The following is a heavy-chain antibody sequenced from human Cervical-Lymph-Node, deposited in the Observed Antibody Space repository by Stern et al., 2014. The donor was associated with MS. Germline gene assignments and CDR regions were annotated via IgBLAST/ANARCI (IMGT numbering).Heavy chain of an antibody. CDR1: GGSISSYY. J-gene: IGHJ5*02. V-gene: IGHV4-59*01. Sequence: QLQLQESGPGLVKPSETLSLTCTVSGGSISSYYWSWIRQPPGKGLEWIGYIYYSGSTNYNPSLKSRVTISVDTSKNQFSLKLSSVTAADTAVYYCARGLHSRIPLVDPWGQGTLVTVSS. D-gene: IGHD2-2*02. CDR3: ARGLHSRIPLVDP. CDR2: IYYSGST.